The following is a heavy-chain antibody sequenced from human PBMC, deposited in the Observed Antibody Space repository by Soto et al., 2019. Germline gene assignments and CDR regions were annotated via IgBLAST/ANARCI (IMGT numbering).Heavy chain of an antibody. J-gene: IGHJ6*02. CDR1: GGSVSSGSYY. D-gene: IGHD3-10*01. CDR2: IYYSGST. CDR3: ARSYGSGYPLRYYYGMDV. Sequence: SETLSLTCTVSGGSVSSGSYYWSWIRQPPGKGLEWIGYIYYSGSTNYNPSLKSRVTISVDTSKNQFSLKLSSVTAADTAVYYFARSYGSGYPLRYYYGMDVWGQGTTVTVSS. V-gene: IGHV4-61*01.